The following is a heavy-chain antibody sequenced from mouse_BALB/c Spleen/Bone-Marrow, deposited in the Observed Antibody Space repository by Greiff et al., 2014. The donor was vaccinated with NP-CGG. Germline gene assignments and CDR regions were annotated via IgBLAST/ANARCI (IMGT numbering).Heavy chain of an antibody. J-gene: IGHJ3*01. V-gene: IGHV3-2*02. CDR2: ISYSGST. CDR3: ARNAYYYGNREFPY. CDR1: GYSITSDYA. D-gene: IGHD1-1*01. Sequence: VQLQQSGPGLVKPSQSLSLTCTVTGYSITSDYAWNWIRQFPGNKLEWMGYISYSGSTSYNPSLKSRISLTRDTSKNQFFLQLNSVTTEDTATYSCARNAYYYGNREFPYWGQGTLVTVSA.